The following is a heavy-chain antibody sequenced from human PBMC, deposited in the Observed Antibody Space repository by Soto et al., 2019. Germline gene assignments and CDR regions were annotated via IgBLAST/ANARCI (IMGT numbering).Heavy chain of an antibody. J-gene: IGHJ4*02. Sequence: EVQLVESGGGLVQPGGSPRLSCAASGFTFSNYWMHWVRQDPGKGLVWVSRINNEGSVTVYADSVKGRFTISRDNAKNMLYLQMNSLSAEDTAAYYCVRDRPHRRLDWGQGTLVTVSS. CDR1: GFTFSNYW. CDR2: INNEGSVT. V-gene: IGHV3-74*01. CDR3: VRDRPHRRLD.